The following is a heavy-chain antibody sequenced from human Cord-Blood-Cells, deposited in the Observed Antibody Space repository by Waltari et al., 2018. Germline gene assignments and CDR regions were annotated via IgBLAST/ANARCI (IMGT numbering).Heavy chain of an antibody. D-gene: IGHD1-7*01. V-gene: IGHV3-33*01. CDR2: IWYDGSNK. CDR1: GFTFSSYG. Sequence: QVQLVESGGGVVQPGRSLRLSCAASGFTFSSYGMHWVRQAPGKGLEWVAVIWYDGSNKYYADSVKGRFTISRDNSKHTLYLQMNSLRAEDTAVYYCARGRGITGTTDYWGQGTLVTVSS. CDR3: ARGRGITGTTDY. J-gene: IGHJ4*02.